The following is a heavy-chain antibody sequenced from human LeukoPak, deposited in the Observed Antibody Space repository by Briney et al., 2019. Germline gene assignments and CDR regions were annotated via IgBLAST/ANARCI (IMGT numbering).Heavy chain of an antibody. J-gene: IGHJ6*02. CDR2: MWVWNDGSNE. CDR1: GFTFSNYG. CDR3: ARDRFPHDDAHYGMDV. D-gene: IGHD3-16*01. V-gene: IGHV3-33*01. Sequence: GGSLRLSCTAPGFTFSNYGMHWVRQAPGKGLDWVAVMWVWNDGSNEYYADSVKGRFTIARDNSKNTLYLQMVSLRAEDTADYYCARDRFPHDDAHYGMDVWGQGTTVTVSS.